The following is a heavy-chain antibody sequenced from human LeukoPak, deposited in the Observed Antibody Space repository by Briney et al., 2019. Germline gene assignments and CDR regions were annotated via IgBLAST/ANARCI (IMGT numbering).Heavy chain of an antibody. D-gene: IGHD1-26*01. CDR1: GGTFSSYA. CDR3: ARDHGRYATDY. Sequence: VASVKVSCKASGGTFSSYAISWVRQAPGQGLEWMGGIIPIFGTANYAQKFQGRVTITADESTSTAYMELSSLRSEDTAVYYCARDHGRYATDYWGQGTLVTVSS. V-gene: IGHV1-69*13. J-gene: IGHJ4*02. CDR2: IIPIFGTA.